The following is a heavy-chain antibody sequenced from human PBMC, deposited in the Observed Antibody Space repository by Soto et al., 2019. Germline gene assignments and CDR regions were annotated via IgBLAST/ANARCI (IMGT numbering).Heavy chain of an antibody. J-gene: IGHJ3*02. CDR3: ARELLFYDSDGFSWDDAFDI. D-gene: IGHD3-22*01. Sequence: QMHLQESGSGLVKPSQTLSLTCAVSGGSLSSSAYSWSWIRQPPGKGLEWIGFIYQSGSTYYNPSLKSRVTMSLDRPKNQFSLILSSVTAAYTAVYYCARELLFYDSDGFSWDDAFDIWCQGTMVTVSS. CDR2: IYQSGST. CDR1: GGSLSSSAYS. V-gene: IGHV4-30-2*01.